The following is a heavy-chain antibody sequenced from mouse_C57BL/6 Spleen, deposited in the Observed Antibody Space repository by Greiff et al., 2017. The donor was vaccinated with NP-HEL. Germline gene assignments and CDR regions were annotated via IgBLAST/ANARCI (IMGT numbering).Heavy chain of an antibody. V-gene: IGHV1-81*01. CDR2: IYPRSGNT. Sequence: SGAELARPGASVKLSCKASGYTFTSYGISWVKQRTGQGLEWIGEIYPRSGNTYYNEKFKGKATLTEDKSSSPAYMELRSLTSEDAAVYFCARGPNWEDYWGQGTTLTVSS. D-gene: IGHD4-1*01. CDR1: GYTFTSYG. J-gene: IGHJ2*01. CDR3: ARGPNWEDY.